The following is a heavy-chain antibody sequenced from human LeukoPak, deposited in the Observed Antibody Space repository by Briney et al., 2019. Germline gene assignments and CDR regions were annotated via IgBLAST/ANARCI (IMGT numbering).Heavy chain of an antibody. Sequence: GGSLRLSCAASGFTFDDYAMYWVRQAPGKGLEWVSGISWNSGSIGYADSVKGRFTISRDNSKNTLYLQMNSLKAEDTAVYYCARAGEYSSYYFDYWGQGTLVTVSS. D-gene: IGHD3-10*01. CDR3: ARAGEYSSYYFDY. V-gene: IGHV3-9*01. CDR2: ISWNSGSI. J-gene: IGHJ4*02. CDR1: GFTFDDYA.